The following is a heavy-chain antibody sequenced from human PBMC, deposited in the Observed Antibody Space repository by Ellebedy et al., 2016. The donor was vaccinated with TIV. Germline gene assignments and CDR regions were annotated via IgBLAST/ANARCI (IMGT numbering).Heavy chain of an antibody. CDR1: GFTASSNY. CDR3: ARDSVVAAADPRPTAHWFDP. D-gene: IGHD6-13*01. V-gene: IGHV3-66*01. CDR2: IYSGGST. Sequence: PGGSLRLSCAASGFTASSNYMSWVRQAPGKGLEWVSVIYSGGSTYYADSVKGRFTISRDNSENTLYLQMNSLRAEDTAVYYCARDSVVAAADPRPTAHWFDPWGQGTLVTVSS. J-gene: IGHJ5*02.